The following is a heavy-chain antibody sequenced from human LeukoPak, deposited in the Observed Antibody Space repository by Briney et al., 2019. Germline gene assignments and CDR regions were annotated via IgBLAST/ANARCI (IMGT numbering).Heavy chain of an antibody. D-gene: IGHD7-27*01. CDR1: GGSIRNYY. CDR2: TFYSGST. V-gene: IGHV4-59*01. CDR3: AREGSGDRYFDF. Sequence: SETLSLTCSVSGGSIRNYYWSWIRQPPGKGLEWIEFTFYSGSTNYNPSLKNRVTISVDTSKNQFSLKLTSVTAADTAMYYCAREGSGDRYFDFWGQGTLVAVFS. J-gene: IGHJ4*02.